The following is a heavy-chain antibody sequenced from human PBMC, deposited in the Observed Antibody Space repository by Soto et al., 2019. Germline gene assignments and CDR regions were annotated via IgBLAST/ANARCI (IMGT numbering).Heavy chain of an antibody. D-gene: IGHD5-12*01. CDR3: GTEDLYSGYDSPSY. J-gene: IGHJ4*02. CDR1: GFTFSSYA. Sequence: GGSLRLSCAASGFTFSSYAMSWVRQAPGKGLEWVSAISGSGGSTYYADSVKGRLTISRDNSKNTLYLQMNSLRAEDTAVYYCGTEDLYSGYDSPSYWGKGTLVTVPS. V-gene: IGHV3-23*01. CDR2: ISGSGGST.